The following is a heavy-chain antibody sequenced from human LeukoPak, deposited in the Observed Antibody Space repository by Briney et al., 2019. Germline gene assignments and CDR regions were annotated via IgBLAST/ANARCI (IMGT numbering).Heavy chain of an antibody. D-gene: IGHD2/OR15-2a*01. CDR1: GGSISISGHY. CDR3: ATEYYNNWFDP. CDR2: IYYTGST. V-gene: IGHV4-31*03. Sequence: SETLSLTCTVSGGSISISGHYWSWIRQHPGKGLEWIGFIYYTGSTYHNPSLASRVIMSVDTSKNQFSLKLTSVTAADTAIYYCATEYYNNWFDPWGQGTLVTVSS. J-gene: IGHJ5*02.